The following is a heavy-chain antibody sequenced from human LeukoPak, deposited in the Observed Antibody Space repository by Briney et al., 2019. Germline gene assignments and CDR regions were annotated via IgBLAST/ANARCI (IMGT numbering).Heavy chain of an antibody. D-gene: IGHD5-12*01. CDR1: GYSISSGHY. J-gene: IGHJ5*02. V-gene: IGHV4-38-2*02. CDR3: ARGRSPGYSAHDGIDP. Sequence: SETLSLTCTVSGYSISSGHYWGWIRLPPGKGLEWIGSIFHAGNTYYNPSLKTRVTISVDTSKNQVSLRLSSVTASDTAVYYCARGRSPGYSAHDGIDPWGQGTLVTVSA. CDR2: IFHAGNT.